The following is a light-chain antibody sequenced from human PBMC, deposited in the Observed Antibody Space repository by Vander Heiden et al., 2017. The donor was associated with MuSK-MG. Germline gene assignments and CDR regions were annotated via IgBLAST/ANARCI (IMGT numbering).Light chain of an antibody. CDR2: GAS. Sequence: EIVMTQSPATLSVSPGERATLSCRASQSVSSNLAWYQQKPGQAPRLLIYGASTRATGIPARFSGSGSGTEFTLTISSLQSEDFAVYYCQQYNYWPPLTFGAGTKLEI. J-gene: IGKJ4*01. CDR3: QQYNYWPPLT. CDR1: QSVSSN. V-gene: IGKV3-15*01.